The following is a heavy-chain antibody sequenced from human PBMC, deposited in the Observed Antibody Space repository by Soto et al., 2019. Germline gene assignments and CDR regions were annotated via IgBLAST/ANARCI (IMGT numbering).Heavy chain of an antibody. D-gene: IGHD6-19*01. CDR3: ARHGHSSGWFFFDS. CDR2: IHHSGST. J-gene: IGHJ4*02. V-gene: IGHV4-39*01. Sequence: KTSETLSLTCTVSGDSISGSSYHWGWIRQPPGKGLEWIGSIHHSGSTYYNPSLRSRATISVDPSKNQFSLNLRSVTATDTAVFYCARHGHSSGWFFFDSWGQGTLVTVSS. CDR1: GDSISGSSYH.